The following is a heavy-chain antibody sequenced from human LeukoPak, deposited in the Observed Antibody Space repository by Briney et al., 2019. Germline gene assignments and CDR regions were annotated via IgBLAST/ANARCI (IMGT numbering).Heavy chain of an antibody. CDR1: GFTFSSYA. CDR3: ASQRPFQYYFDY. J-gene: IGHJ4*02. V-gene: IGHV3-30-3*01. Sequence: PGGSLRLSCAASGFTFSSYAMHWVRQAPGKGLEWVAVISYDGSNKYYADSVKGRFTISRDNSKNTLYLQMNSLRGEDTAVYYCASQRPFQYYFDYWGQGTLVTVSS. CDR2: ISYDGSNK. D-gene: IGHD6-25*01.